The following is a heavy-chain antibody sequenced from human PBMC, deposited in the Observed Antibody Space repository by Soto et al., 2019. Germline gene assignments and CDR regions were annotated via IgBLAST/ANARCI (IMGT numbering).Heavy chain of an antibody. CDR2: IYYSGST. CDR1: GGSISSSSYY. D-gene: IGHD3-22*01. CDR3: ARPACHYDSSGYYYPDAFDI. Sequence: QLQLQESGPGLVKPSETLSLTCTVSGGSISSSSYYWGWIRQPPGKGLEWIGSIYYSGSTYYNPSLKSRVTISVDTSKNQFSLKLSSVTAADTAVYYCARPACHYDSSGYYYPDAFDIWGQGTMVTVSS. V-gene: IGHV4-39*01. J-gene: IGHJ3*02.